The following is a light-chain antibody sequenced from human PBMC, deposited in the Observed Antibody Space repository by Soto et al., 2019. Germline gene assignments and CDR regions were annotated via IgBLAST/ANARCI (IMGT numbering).Light chain of an antibody. CDR3: QQSLSWPPET. V-gene: IGKV3-15*01. CDR2: GAS. CDR1: QNVAHN. Sequence: EIVMTPSPAILPVAPGERATLSCRASQNVAHNLAWYQQRPGQAPRLLIFGASVRPAGVPDRFSGGGSGTAFTLTISSLQLEDVAVYYCQQSLSWPPETFGQGTKV. J-gene: IGKJ1*01.